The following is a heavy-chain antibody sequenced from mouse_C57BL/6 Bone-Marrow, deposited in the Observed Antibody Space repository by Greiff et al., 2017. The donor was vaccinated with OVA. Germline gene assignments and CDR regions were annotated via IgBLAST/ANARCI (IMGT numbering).Heavy chain of an antibody. D-gene: IGHD3-3*01. CDR2: ISSGSSTI. CDR1: GFTFSDYG. CDR3: ARGQRDYFDY. J-gene: IGHJ2*01. V-gene: IGHV5-17*01. Sequence: EVNVVESGGGLVKPGGSLQLSCAASGFTFSDYGMHWVRQAPEKGLEWVAYISSGSSTIYYADTVKGGFTISRDNAKNTLFLQMTSLRSEDTAMYYWARGQRDYFDYWGQGTTLTVSS.